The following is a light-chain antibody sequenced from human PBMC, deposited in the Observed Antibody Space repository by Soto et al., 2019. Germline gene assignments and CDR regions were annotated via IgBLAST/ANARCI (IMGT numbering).Light chain of an antibody. CDR1: SSDVGGYNY. V-gene: IGLV2-8*01. Sequence: QSALTQPPSASGSPGQSVTISCTGTSSDVGGYNYVSWYQQHPGKAPKLIMFEVIKRHSGVHDRLSGSKSGNTASLTVSGLQAEDEADYYCSSYAGSNNPHVIFGGGTKVTVL. CDR3: SSYAGSNNPHVI. J-gene: IGLJ2*01. CDR2: EVI.